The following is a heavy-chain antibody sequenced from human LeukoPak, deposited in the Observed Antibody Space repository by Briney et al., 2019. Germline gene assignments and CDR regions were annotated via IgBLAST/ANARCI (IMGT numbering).Heavy chain of an antibody. CDR3: ARDREGFGESYFDY. Sequence: PGGSLRLSCAASGFTFSGSAMHWVRQASGKGLEWVGRIRSKANSYATAYAASVKGRFTISRDNAKNSLYLQMSSLRAEDTAMYYCARDREGFGESYFDYWGQGTLVTVSS. CDR2: IRSKANSYAT. D-gene: IGHD3-10*01. V-gene: IGHV3-73*01. J-gene: IGHJ4*02. CDR1: GFTFSGSA.